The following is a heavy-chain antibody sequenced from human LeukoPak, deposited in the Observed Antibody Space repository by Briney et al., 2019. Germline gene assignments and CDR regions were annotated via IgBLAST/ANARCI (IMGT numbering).Heavy chain of an antibody. D-gene: IGHD5-12*01. J-gene: IGHJ4*02. CDR2: ISSSFAI. V-gene: IGHV3-48*03. CDR1: GFTFSSFE. CDR3: ARSLSGYNTDPFFVQ. Sequence: PGGSLRLSCVVSGFTFSSFEMNWVRQPPGRGLKWVSYISSSFAIHYADSVKGRFTISRDNARDSLYLQMSSLRADDTAVYYCARSLSGYNTDPFFVQWGQGALVTVSS.